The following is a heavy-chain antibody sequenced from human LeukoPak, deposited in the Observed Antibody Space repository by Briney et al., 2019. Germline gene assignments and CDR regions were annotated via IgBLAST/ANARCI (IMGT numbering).Heavy chain of an antibody. Sequence: GGSLRLSCAASGFTFSTYAMHWVRQAPGKGLEWVAVIWYDGSNKYYADSVKGRFTISRDNSKNTLYLQMNSLRAEDTAVYYCAREAGSYYYDSSGYYELDYWGQGTLVTVSS. CDR2: IWYDGSNK. D-gene: IGHD3-22*01. CDR3: AREAGSYYYDSSGYYELDY. V-gene: IGHV3-33*08. J-gene: IGHJ4*02. CDR1: GFTFSTYA.